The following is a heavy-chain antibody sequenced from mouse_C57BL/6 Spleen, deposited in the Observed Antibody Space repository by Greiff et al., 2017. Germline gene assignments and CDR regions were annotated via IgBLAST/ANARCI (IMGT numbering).Heavy chain of an antibody. CDR2: INPGSGGT. CDR3: ARGYYGSSYVDWCAY. CDR1: GYAFTNYL. Sequence: VQLQQSGAELVRPGTSVKVSCKASGYAFTNYLIEWVKQRPGQGLEWIGVINPGSGGTNYNEKFQGKATLTADKSSSTAYMQLSSLTSEDSAVYFCARGYYGSSYVDWCAYWGQGTLVTVSA. D-gene: IGHD1-1*01. V-gene: IGHV1-54*01. J-gene: IGHJ3*01.